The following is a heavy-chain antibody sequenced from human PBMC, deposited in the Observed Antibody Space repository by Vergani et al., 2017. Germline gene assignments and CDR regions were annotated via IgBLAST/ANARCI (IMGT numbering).Heavy chain of an antibody. J-gene: IGHJ6*03. CDR1: GGTFSSYA. D-gene: IGHD3-10*01. V-gene: IGHV1-69*12. CDR3: ARMGGYYGSGSYYNGYYYMDV. CDR2: IIPIFGTA. Sequence: QVQLVQSGAEVKKPGSSVKVSCKASGGTFSSYAISWVRQAPGQGLEWMGGIIPIFGTANYAQKFQGRVTITADESTSTAYMELSSVRSEDTAVYYCARMGGYYGSGSYYNGYYYMDVWGKGTTVTVSS.